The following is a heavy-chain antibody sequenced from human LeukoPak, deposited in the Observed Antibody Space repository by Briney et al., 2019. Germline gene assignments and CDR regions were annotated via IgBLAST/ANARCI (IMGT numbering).Heavy chain of an antibody. D-gene: IGHD3-10*01. CDR3: ARDRFTMVRGVIIRSSSSSEYFQH. V-gene: IGHV1-69*05. J-gene: IGHJ1*01. CDR1: GGTFSSYA. CDR2: IIPIFGTE. Sequence: SVKVSCKASGGTFSSYAISWVRQAPGQGREWMGRIIPIFGTENYEQKLQGRVTITTDKTTSTAYMELSSLRSEDTAVYYCARDRFTMVRGVIIRSSSSSEYFQHWGQGTLVTVSS.